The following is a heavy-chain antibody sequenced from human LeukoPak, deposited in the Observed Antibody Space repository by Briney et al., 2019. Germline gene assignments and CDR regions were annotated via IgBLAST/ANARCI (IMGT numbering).Heavy chain of an antibody. J-gene: IGHJ4*02. D-gene: IGHD2-8*02. Sequence: GASVTVSCKASGYSFTSYYLHWVRQAPGQGLEWMGIINPSGGNTNYAQKFQGRVTMARDTSTSTVYMELSSLRSEDTAVYYCVREQSGGYFDYWGQGTLVTVSS. CDR2: INPSGGNT. V-gene: IGHV1-46*01. CDR3: VREQSGGYFDY. CDR1: GYSFTSYY.